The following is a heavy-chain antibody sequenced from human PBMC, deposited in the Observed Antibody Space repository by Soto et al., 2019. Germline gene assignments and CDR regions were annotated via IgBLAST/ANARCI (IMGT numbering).Heavy chain of an antibody. CDR3: AREAGYTYGYVFDY. CDR1: GGTFGNHA. V-gene: IGHV1-69*01. Sequence: QVQLVQSGAEVKKPGSSVRVSYKASGGTFGNHAISWVRQAPGQGLEWLGGIIPVLGVGDNAQNFQGRVTITADASTSTAYLELSSLRSEDTALYYCAREAGYTYGYVFDYWGQGTLVTVSS. D-gene: IGHD5-18*01. CDR2: IIPVLGVG. J-gene: IGHJ4*02.